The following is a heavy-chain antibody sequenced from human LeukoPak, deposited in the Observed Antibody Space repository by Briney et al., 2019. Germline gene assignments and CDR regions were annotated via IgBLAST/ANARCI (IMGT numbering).Heavy chain of an antibody. CDR2: ISAYNGNT. CDR1: GYTFTSYG. V-gene: IGHV1-18*01. Sequence: ASVKVSCKASGYTFTSYGISWVRQAPGQGLEWMGWISAYNGNTNYAQKLQGRVTMTTDTSTSTAYMELRSLRSDDTAVYYCARAGVWYYDSSGSPLDYWGQGTLATVSS. CDR3: ARAGVWYYDSSGSPLDY. J-gene: IGHJ4*02. D-gene: IGHD3-22*01.